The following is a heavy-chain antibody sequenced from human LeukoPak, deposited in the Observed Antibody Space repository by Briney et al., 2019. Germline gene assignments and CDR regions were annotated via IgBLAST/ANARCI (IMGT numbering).Heavy chain of an antibody. Sequence: GESLKISSKGSGYSFTSYWIGWVRQMPGKGLEWMGIIYPGDSDTRYSPSFQGQVTISADKSISTAYLQWSSLKASDTAMYYCARGASPIAASANWFDPWGQGTLVTVSS. CDR1: GYSFTSYW. V-gene: IGHV5-51*01. CDR2: IYPGDSDT. D-gene: IGHD6-13*01. J-gene: IGHJ5*02. CDR3: ARGASPIAASANWFDP.